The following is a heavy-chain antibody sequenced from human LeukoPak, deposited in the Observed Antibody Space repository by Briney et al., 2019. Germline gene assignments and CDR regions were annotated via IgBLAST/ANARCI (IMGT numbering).Heavy chain of an antibody. D-gene: IGHD3-10*01. CDR3: GRELFDFEF. CDR1: GFTFSNYA. J-gene: IGHJ4*02. Sequence: PGGSLRLSCAVSGFTFSNYAMTWVRQAPGKGLEWVSEITGSGNSTYYADSVKGRFTISRDNSKNTLYLQMNSLRAEDTAVYYRGRELFDFEFWGQGTLLTVSS. V-gene: IGHV3-23*01. CDR2: ITGSGNST.